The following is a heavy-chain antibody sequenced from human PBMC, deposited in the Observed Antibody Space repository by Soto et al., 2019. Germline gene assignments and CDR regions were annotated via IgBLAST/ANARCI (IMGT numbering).Heavy chain of an antibody. CDR2: ISAYNGNT. Sequence: ASVKVSCKASGYTFTSYGISWVRQAPGQGLEWMGWISAYNGNTNYAQKLQGRVTMTTDTSTSTAYMELRSLRSDDTAVYYCARVWGEYYYDSSGYYYKAYYYYRMDVWGQGTTVTVSS. CDR1: GYTFTSYG. J-gene: IGHJ6*02. D-gene: IGHD3-22*01. CDR3: ARVWGEYYYDSSGYYYKAYYYYRMDV. V-gene: IGHV1-18*04.